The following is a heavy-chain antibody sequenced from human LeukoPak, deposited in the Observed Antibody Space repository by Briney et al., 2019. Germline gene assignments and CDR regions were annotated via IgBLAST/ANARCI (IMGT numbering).Heavy chain of an antibody. CDR3: ARDPSGWYDY. J-gene: IGHJ4*02. D-gene: IGHD6-19*01. V-gene: IGHV4-39*07. CDR1: GGSISSSSYY. Sequence: SETLSLTCTVSGGSISSSSYYWGWIRQPPGKGLEWIGSIYYSGSTNYNPSLKSRVTMSVDTSKNQFSLKLSSVTAADTAVYYCARDPSGWYDYWGQGTLVTVSS. CDR2: IYYSGST.